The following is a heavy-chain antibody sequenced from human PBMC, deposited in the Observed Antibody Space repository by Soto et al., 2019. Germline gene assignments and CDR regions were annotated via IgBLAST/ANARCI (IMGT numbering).Heavy chain of an antibody. CDR3: TRVNGGVGAAFDS. CDR2: IYYNGYT. D-gene: IGHD1-26*01. Sequence: SATLSLTCTISCLSISSYYWSWIRQTPGKGLEWIGFIYYNGYTNYNPSLKSRVTISVDTSRNHFSLRLSSVTAADSAVYFCTRVNGGVGAAFDSWGQGTRVT. CDR1: CLSISSYY. J-gene: IGHJ4*02. V-gene: IGHV4-59*01.